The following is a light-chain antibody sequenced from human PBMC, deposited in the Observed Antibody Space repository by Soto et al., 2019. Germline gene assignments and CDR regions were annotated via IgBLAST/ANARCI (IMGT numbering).Light chain of an antibody. CDR3: QQRNTCPGT. CDR2: DIS. Sequence: VLTQSPATLSLSPGDRATLSCRASQTITNYLAWYQHKPGQAPRLLIYDISNRATGIPARFSGGVSGTDFTLTISGLEPEDFAVYYCQQRNTCPGTFGQGTKVELK. V-gene: IGKV3-11*01. J-gene: IGKJ1*01. CDR1: QTITNY.